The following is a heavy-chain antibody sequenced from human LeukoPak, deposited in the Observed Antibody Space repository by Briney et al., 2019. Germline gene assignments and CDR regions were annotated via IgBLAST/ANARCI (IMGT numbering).Heavy chain of an antibody. V-gene: IGHV4-59*08. J-gene: IGHJ5*02. D-gene: IGHD6-13*01. CDR1: GGSISSYY. Sequence: KPSETLSLTCTVSGGSISSYYWSWIRQPPGKGLEWIGYIYYSGSTNYNPSLKSRVTISVDTSKNQFSLKLSSVTAADTAVYYCALRVAAAGYNWFDPWGQGTLVTVSS. CDR2: IYYSGST. CDR3: ALRVAAAGYNWFDP.